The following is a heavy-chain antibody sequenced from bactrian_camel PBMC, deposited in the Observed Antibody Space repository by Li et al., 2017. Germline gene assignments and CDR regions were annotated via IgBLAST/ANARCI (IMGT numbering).Heavy chain of an antibody. D-gene: IGHD6*01. J-gene: IGHJ4*01. CDR2: IYTSSGRL. CDR3: AAKSPGGGWYVPGSYNY. CDR1: GSTASSNV. Sequence: DVQLVESGGASVQAGGSLRLSCEVSGSTASSNVIGWFRQVPGKEREGVASIYTSSGRLAYADSVKGRFSISRDDAKNTLYLQMDSLKPEDSAMYYCAAKSPGGGWYVPGSYNYWGQGTQVTVS. V-gene: IGHV3S59*01.